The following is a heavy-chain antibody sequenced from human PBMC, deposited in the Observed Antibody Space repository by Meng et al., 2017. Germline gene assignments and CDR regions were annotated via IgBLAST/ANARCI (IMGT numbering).Heavy chain of an antibody. CDR3: ASDRTLLWFGESPPYYFDY. D-gene: IGHD3-10*01. V-gene: IGHV3-7*01. CDR1: GFTFSSYW. J-gene: IGHJ4*02. CDR2: IKQDGSEI. Sequence: GESLKISCAASGFTFSSYWMSWVRQAPGKGLEWVANIKQDGSEIYYVDSVKGRFTISRDNAKNSLYLQMNSLRAEDTAVYYCASDRTLLWFGESPPYYFDYWGQGTLVTVSS.